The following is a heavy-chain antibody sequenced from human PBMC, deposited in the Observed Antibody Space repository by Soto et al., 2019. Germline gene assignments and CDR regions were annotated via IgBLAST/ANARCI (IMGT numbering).Heavy chain of an antibody. CDR3: AALGNPILAARHAFDI. Sequence: ASVKVSCKASGFTFTSSAVQWVRQARGQRLEWIGWIVVGSGNTNYAQKFQERVIITRDMSTSTAYMELSSLRSEDTAVYYCAALGNPILAARHAFDIWGQGTMVTVSS. CDR2: IVVGSGNT. D-gene: IGHD6-6*01. CDR1: GFTFTSSA. V-gene: IGHV1-58*01. J-gene: IGHJ3*02.